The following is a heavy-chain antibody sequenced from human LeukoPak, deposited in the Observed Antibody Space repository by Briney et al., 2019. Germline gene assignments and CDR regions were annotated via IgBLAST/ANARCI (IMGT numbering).Heavy chain of an antibody. CDR1: GFIFSNYR. Sequence: PGGSLRLSCAASGFIFSNYRMNWIRQPPGKGLEWVSSITSGSNYIFYADSVKGRFTLSRDNAKNSLYLQMNSLRAEDTAVYYCARSLAVAGLSGDNWFDPWGQGTLVTVSS. CDR3: ARSLAVAGLSGDNWFDP. CDR2: ITSGSNYI. D-gene: IGHD6-19*01. J-gene: IGHJ5*02. V-gene: IGHV3-21*01.